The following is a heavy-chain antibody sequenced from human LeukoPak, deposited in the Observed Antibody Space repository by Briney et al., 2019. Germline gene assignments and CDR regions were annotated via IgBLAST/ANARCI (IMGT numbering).Heavy chain of an antibody. J-gene: IGHJ6*02. CDR3: ARDGGSFAYDMDV. D-gene: IGHD1-26*01. CDR2: INPDSGNT. Sequence: ASVKVSCKASGYTFTSYDMHWVRQAPGQRLEWMGWINPDSGNTRYSQKFQGRVTMTSDTSTSTVYMELSSMRSEDTAVYFCARDGGSFAYDMDVWGQGTTVTVSS. CDR1: GYTFTSYD. V-gene: IGHV1-3*01.